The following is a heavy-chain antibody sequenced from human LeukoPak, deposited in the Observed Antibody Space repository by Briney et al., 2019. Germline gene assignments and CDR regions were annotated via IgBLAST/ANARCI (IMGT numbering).Heavy chain of an antibody. V-gene: IGHV5-51*01. D-gene: IGHD6-13*01. CDR1: GYTFTTYW. Sequence: GQSLKISCKGSGYTFTTYWIGWVRQMPGKGLEWMGIIYPGDSGTRYSPSFQGQVTISADKSISTAYLQWSSLKASDTAMYYCARQGKYSSSWIDYWGQGTLVTVSS. J-gene: IGHJ4*02. CDR2: IYPGDSGT. CDR3: ARQGKYSSSWIDY.